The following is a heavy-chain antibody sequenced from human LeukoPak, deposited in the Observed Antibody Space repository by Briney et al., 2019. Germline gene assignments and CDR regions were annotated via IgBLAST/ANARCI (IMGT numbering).Heavy chain of an antibody. V-gene: IGHV4-31*03. CDR2: IYYSGST. Sequence: SQTLSLTCTVSGGSISSGGYYWSWIRQHSGKGLEWIGYIYYSGSTYYNPSLKSRVTISVDTSKNQFSLKLSSVTAADTAVYYCARAGYYGSGRINWFDPWGQGTLVTVSS. CDR3: ARAGYYGSGRINWFDP. J-gene: IGHJ5*02. D-gene: IGHD3-10*01. CDR1: GGSISSGGYY.